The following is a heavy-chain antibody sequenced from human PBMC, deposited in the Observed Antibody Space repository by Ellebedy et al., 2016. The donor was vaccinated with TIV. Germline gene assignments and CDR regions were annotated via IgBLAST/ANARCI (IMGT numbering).Heavy chain of an antibody. Sequence: GESLKISXAASGFTFSSYSMNWVRQAPGKGLEWVSSISSSSSYIYYADSVKGRFTISRDNAKNSLYLQMNSLRAEDTAVYYCARGRVTRNFDYWGQGTLVTVSS. J-gene: IGHJ4*02. D-gene: IGHD3-16*01. CDR2: ISSSSSYI. CDR1: GFTFSSYS. V-gene: IGHV3-21*01. CDR3: ARGRVTRNFDY.